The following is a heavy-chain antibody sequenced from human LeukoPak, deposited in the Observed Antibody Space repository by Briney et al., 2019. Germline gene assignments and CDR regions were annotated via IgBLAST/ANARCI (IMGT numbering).Heavy chain of an antibody. Sequence: PSETLSLTCAVYGGSFSGYYWSWIRQPPGKGLEWIGEINHSGSTYYNPSLKSRVTISVDTSKNQFSLKLSSVTAADTAVYYCARAYPKSHLYSGYAFDPWGQGTLVTVSS. V-gene: IGHV4-34*01. J-gene: IGHJ5*02. CDR3: ARAYPKSHLYSGYAFDP. CDR1: GGSFSGYY. CDR2: INHSGST. D-gene: IGHD5-12*01.